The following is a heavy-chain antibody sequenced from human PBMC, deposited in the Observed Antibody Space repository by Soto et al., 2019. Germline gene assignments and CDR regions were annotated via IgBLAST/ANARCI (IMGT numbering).Heavy chain of an antibody. J-gene: IGHJ5*02. D-gene: IGHD3-22*01. CDR2: ISHDGAHK. CDR1: GFTLNKHA. V-gene: IGHV3-30*04. CDR3: ARGVYRLYNWVDA. Sequence: QVHLVESGGGVVQPGRSLRLSCAASGFTLNKHALHWVRQAPGKGLEWVAVISHDGAHKYYGDSVKGRLTISRDNTNNTMFLQMDDRTPEDTAVYYCARGVYRLYNWVDAWGQGTLVTVSS.